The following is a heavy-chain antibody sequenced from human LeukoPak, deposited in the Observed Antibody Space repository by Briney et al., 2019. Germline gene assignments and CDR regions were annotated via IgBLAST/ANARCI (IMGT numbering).Heavy chain of an antibody. CDR3: AKDRVLRYFDWLFDLDY. V-gene: IGHV3-30*02. CDR2: IRYDGSNK. Sequence: GGSLRLSCAASGFTFSNYGMHWVRQAPGKGLEWVTFIRYDGSNKYYADSVKGRFTISRDNSKNTLYLQMNSLRAEDTAVYYCAKDRVLRYFDWLFDLDYWGQGTLVTVSS. CDR1: GFTFSNYG. J-gene: IGHJ4*02. D-gene: IGHD3-9*01.